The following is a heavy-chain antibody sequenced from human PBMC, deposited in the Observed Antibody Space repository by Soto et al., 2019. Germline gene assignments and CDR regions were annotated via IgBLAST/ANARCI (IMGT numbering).Heavy chain of an antibody. Sequence: QVQLVQSGAEVKKPGSSVKVSCKASGGTFSSYAISWVRHAPGQGLEWMGGIIPIFGTANYAQKFQGRVTITADESTSTAYMELSSLRSEDTAVYYCAREGGLPSYYYYGMDVWGQGTTVTVSS. CDR1: GGTFSSYA. CDR2: IIPIFGTA. CDR3: AREGGLPSYYYYGMDV. V-gene: IGHV1-69*12. J-gene: IGHJ6*02. D-gene: IGHD1-26*01.